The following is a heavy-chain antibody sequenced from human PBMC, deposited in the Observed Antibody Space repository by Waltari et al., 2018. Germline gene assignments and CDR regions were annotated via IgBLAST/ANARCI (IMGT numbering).Heavy chain of an antibody. CDR1: GFTFDDYT. D-gene: IGHD2-15*01. CDR3: AREYVSTPGFDS. CDR2: ISWDGSST. Sequence: EVQLVESGGVVVQPGGSLRLSCAASGFTFDDYTMHWVRQAPGKGLGWVSLISWDGSSTYYADSVKGRFTISRDNSRNSLFLQMNSLRTEDSALYYCAREYVSTPGFDSWGQGTLVTVSS. V-gene: IGHV3-43*01. J-gene: IGHJ4*02.